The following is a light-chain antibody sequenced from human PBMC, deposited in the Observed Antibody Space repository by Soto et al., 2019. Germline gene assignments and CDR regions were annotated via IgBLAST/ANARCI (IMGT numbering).Light chain of an antibody. J-gene: IGLJ1*01. CDR3: CSFAGSYTSYV. Sequence: QPVLTQPPSVSGAPGQRVTISCTGTSCNSGAGYDVHWYQQFPGKAPKLIIYDVSKRPSGVPDRFSGSKSGNTASLTISGLQAEDEADYFCCSFAGSYTSYVFGTGTKVTVL. CDR1: SCNSGAGYD. V-gene: IGLV1-40*01. CDR2: DVS.